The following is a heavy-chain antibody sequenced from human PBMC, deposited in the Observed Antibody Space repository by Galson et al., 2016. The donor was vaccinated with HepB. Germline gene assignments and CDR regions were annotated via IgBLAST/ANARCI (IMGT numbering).Heavy chain of an antibody. CDR1: GFTFRSYA. Sequence: SLRLSCAASGFTFRSYALTWVRQAPGKGLEWLSGISNTGDNSYYADSVKGRFTISRDNSKNTLYLQMKSLRAEDTAVYYCAKTSYSAEFMSDYLGPFDYWGQGTLVTVSS. V-gene: IGHV3-23*01. CDR2: ISNTGDNS. CDR3: AKTSYSAEFMSDYLGPFDY. D-gene: IGHD3-16*01. J-gene: IGHJ4*02.